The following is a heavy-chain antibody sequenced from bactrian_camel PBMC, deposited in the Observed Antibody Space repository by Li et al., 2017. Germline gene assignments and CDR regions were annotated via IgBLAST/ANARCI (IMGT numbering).Heavy chain of an antibody. Sequence: HVQLVESGGGLVQPGGSLRLSCAASGYTYRDYCMGWFRQAPGKEREGVAGIVVPYGYTYYADSVKGRFTIALENTENTLTLQMNSLKTEDTGVYYCAALTGICGTGYWGQGTQVTVS. V-gene: IGHV3S6*01. CDR1: GYTYRDYC. D-gene: IGHD5*01. CDR2: IVVPYGYT. J-gene: IGHJ4*01. CDR3: AALTGICGTGY.